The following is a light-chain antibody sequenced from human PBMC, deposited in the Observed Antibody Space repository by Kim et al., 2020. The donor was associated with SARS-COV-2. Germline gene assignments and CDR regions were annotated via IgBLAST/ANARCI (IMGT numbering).Light chain of an antibody. CDR3: QQRGNWPPT. Sequence: LSPGESATLSGRASQTVSNDVTWYQQKPGQAPRLLIYDASNRATGIPAMFSGSGSGTDFTLTISSLEPEDFGVYYCQQRGNWPPTFGQGTKVDIK. CDR2: DAS. V-gene: IGKV3-11*01. J-gene: IGKJ1*01. CDR1: QTVSND.